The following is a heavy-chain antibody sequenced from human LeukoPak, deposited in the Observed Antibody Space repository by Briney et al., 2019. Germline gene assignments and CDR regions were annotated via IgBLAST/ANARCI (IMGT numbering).Heavy chain of an antibody. D-gene: IGHD3-22*01. CDR1: GGSISSYY. V-gene: IGHV4-59*01. Sequence: SETLSLTCTVSGGSISSYYWSWIRQPPGKGLEWIGYIYYSGSTNYNPSLKSRVTISVDTSKNQFSLKLSSVTAADTAVYYCASGGYYDSSGHAFDIWGQGTMVTVSS. CDR2: IYYSGST. CDR3: ASGGYYDSSGHAFDI. J-gene: IGHJ3*02.